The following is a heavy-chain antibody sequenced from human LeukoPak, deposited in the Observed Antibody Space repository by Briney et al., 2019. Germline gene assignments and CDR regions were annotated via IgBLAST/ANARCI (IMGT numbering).Heavy chain of an antibody. Sequence: GGSLKLSCAASGFAVSVNYMTWVRLTPGKGLEWVSLLHSDGTTYYAESVKGRFTISTDNSKNTLYLQMNSLRVEDTALYYCAGRRKEAAAFDDWGQGTLVTVSS. V-gene: IGHV3-66*01. D-gene: IGHD6-13*01. CDR1: GFAVSVNY. J-gene: IGHJ4*02. CDR3: AGRRKEAAAFDD. CDR2: LHSDGTT.